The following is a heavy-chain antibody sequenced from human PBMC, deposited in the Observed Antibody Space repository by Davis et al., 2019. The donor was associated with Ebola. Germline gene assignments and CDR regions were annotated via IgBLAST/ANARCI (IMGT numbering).Heavy chain of an antibody. CDR2: ISAYNGNT. Sequence: ASVKVSCKASGYTFTGYYMHWVRQAPGQRLEWMGWISAYNGNTNYAQKLQGRVTMTTDTSTSTAYMELRSLRSDDTAVYYCARVGYNGYDYDYWGQGTLVTVSS. J-gene: IGHJ4*02. V-gene: IGHV1-18*04. D-gene: IGHD5-12*01. CDR3: ARVGYNGYDYDY. CDR1: GYTFTGYY.